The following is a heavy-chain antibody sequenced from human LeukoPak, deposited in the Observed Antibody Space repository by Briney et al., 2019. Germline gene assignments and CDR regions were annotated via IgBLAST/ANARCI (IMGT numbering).Heavy chain of an antibody. V-gene: IGHV4-39*01. CDR1: GDSISGSSYY. CDR2: IYYSGST. Sequence: SETLSLTCTVSGDSISGSSYYWGWIRQPPGKGLEWIGSIYYSGSTYYNPSLKSRVTISVDTSKNQFSLKLSSVTAADTAVYYCARLVVRAYYMDVWGKGTTVTVSS. J-gene: IGHJ6*03. CDR3: ARLVVRAYYMDV. D-gene: IGHD3-22*01.